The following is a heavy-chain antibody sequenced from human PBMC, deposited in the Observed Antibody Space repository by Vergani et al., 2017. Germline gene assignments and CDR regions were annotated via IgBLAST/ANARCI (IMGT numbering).Heavy chain of an antibody. Sequence: QVQLVQSGAEVKKPGASVKVSCKASGYTFTDYYMHWVRQAPGQGLEWLGWINPNSGGTNYAQKFQGRVTVTRDTSISTAYMELSRLRSDDTAVYYCARDVYVGGYPYYFDYWGQGTLVTVSS. J-gene: IGHJ4*02. D-gene: IGHD5-12*01. V-gene: IGHV1-2*02. CDR3: ARDVYVGGYPYYFDY. CDR2: INPNSGGT. CDR1: GYTFTDYY.